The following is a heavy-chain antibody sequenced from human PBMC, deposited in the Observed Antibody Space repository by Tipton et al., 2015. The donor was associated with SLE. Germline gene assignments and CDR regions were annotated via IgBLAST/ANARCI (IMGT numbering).Heavy chain of an antibody. D-gene: IGHD6-13*01. Sequence: TLSLTCAVSGYSINTDSYWGWIRQPPGKGLEWIGSIYHSGTTYYNPSLKTRVTKSVDTSKNQFFLRLTSVTAADTAVYYCARGVHQLGRFDYWGRGTLVTVSS. CDR2: IYHSGTT. CDR3: ARGVHQLGRFDY. V-gene: IGHV4-38-2*01. J-gene: IGHJ4*02. CDR1: GYSINTDSY.